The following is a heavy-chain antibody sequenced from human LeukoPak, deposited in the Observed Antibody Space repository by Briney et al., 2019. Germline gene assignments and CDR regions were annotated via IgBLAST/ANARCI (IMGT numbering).Heavy chain of an antibody. CDR2: INWNGGST. Sequence: PGGSLRLSCAAAGFTFSNYWMHWVRQAPGKGLEWVSGINWNGGSTGYADSVKGRFTISRDSARNSLYLQMNSLRAEDTALYYCARIAMAGIGDGFDIWGQGTMVTVSS. CDR1: GFTFSNYW. J-gene: IGHJ3*02. V-gene: IGHV3-20*04. D-gene: IGHD6-19*01. CDR3: ARIAMAGIGDGFDI.